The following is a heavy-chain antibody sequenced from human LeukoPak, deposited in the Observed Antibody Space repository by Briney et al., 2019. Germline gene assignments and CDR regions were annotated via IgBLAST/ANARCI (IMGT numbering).Heavy chain of an antibody. J-gene: IGHJ4*02. CDR2: IYYSGST. CDR1: GGSISSSGYY. CDR3: ARGDYYDSSGRGGLDY. Sequence: KPSETLSLTCTVSGGSISSSGYYWSWIRQHPGKGLEWIGDIYYSGSTYYNPSLKSRVTISVDTSKNQFSLKLSSVTAADTAVYYCARGDYYDSSGRGGLDYWGQGTLVTVSS. D-gene: IGHD3-22*01. V-gene: IGHV4-31*03.